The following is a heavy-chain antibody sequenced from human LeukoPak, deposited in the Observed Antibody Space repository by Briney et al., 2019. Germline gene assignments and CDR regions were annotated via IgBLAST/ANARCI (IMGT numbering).Heavy chain of an antibody. J-gene: IGHJ3*02. D-gene: IGHD3-22*01. Sequence: ASVKVFCKASGYTFTSYGISWVRQAPGQGLEWMGWISAYNGNTNYAQKLQGRVTMTTDTSTSTAYMELRSLRSDDTAVYYCARDRKHYYDSSGYRNLDAFDIWGQGTMVTVSS. V-gene: IGHV1-18*01. CDR2: ISAYNGNT. CDR3: ARDRKHYYDSSGYRNLDAFDI. CDR1: GYTFTSYG.